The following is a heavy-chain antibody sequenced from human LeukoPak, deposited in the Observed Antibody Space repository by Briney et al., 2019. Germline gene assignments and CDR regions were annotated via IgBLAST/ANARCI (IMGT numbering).Heavy chain of an antibody. CDR1: GYTFKSYA. CDR3: AREVAPGGFDY. Sequence: ASVKVSCKASGYTFKSYAMNWVRQAPGQGVECLGWINTNTGNPTYAQGFTGRFVFSLDTSVSTAYLQISSLKAEDTGVYYCAREVAPGGFDYWGQGTLVIVSS. D-gene: IGHD4-23*01. J-gene: IGHJ4*02. CDR2: INTNTGNP. V-gene: IGHV7-4-1*02.